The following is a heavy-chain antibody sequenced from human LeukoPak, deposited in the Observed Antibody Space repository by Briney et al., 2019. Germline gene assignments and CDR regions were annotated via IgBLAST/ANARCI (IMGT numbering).Heavy chain of an antibody. CDR1: GFPFSDFS. D-gene: IGHD2-8*01. CDR3: AKQSYARSLGE. J-gene: IGHJ4*02. V-gene: IGHV3-23*01. Sequence: GRSLRLSCATSGFPFSDFSMSWVRQAPGKGLEWISTTNSGGTSTYYAESVKGRFTISRDNSKNTLYLQMSSLRVEDTAVYYCAKQSYARSLGEGGPGTLVSVSS. CDR2: TNSGGTST.